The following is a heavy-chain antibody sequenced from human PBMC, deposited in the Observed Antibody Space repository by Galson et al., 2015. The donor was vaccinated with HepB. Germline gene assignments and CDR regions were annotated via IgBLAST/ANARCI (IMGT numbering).Heavy chain of an antibody. Sequence: ETLSLTCTVSGGSISGGSYYWAWIRQSPGKGLEWIGEINHRGSTNYNPSLKSRVTISVDTSKNQFSLKLSSVTAADTAVYYCAREAVGITIFALARGGQGTLVTVSS. CDR2: INHRGST. D-gene: IGHD3-3*01. CDR3: AREAVGITIFALAR. CDR1: GGSISGGSYY. J-gene: IGHJ4*02. V-gene: IGHV4-39*07.